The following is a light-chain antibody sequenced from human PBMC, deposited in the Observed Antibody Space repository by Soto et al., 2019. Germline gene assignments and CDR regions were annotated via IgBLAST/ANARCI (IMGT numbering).Light chain of an antibody. V-gene: IGKV3-20*01. J-gene: IGKJ2*01. CDR2: GAS. CDR1: QSVSSSSY. CDR3: RQDASSPSYT. Sequence: ELVLTQSPGTLSLSPGERATLSCRASQSVSSSSYLAWYQQKPGQAPRLLIYGASSRATGIPDRFSGSGSATDFTLTISRLEPEDFAVYYCRQDASSPSYTVGQGTKLESK.